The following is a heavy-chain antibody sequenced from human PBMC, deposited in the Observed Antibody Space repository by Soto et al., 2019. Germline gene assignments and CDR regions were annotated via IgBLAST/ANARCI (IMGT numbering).Heavy chain of an antibody. CDR3: ARANYDFCSGHCGENYLDH. D-gene: IGHD3-3*01. Sequence: QVQLVESGGGVVQPGRSLRLSCAASGFIFSNYGMHWVRQAPGKGLEWVAVIWYDGSNKNYADSVKGRFTISRDNSKNMVYLPRNSLRGEYTAVYYCARANYDFCSGHCGENYLDHWGQGTLVTVSS. J-gene: IGHJ4*02. CDR1: GFIFSNYG. V-gene: IGHV3-33*01. CDR2: IWYDGSNK.